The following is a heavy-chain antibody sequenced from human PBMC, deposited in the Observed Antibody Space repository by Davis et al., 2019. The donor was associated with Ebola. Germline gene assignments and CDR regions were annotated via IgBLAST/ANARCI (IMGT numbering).Heavy chain of an antibody. CDR2: IWYDGSEK. J-gene: IGHJ5*02. V-gene: IGHV3-33*01. CDR1: GFTFSSFG. CDR3: VRDFGVRRFDP. Sequence: GESLKISCAVSGFTFSSFGMHWVRQAPGKGLEWVAIIWYDGSEKYYSDSVKGRFTITRDNSNNTLYLEMNSLRVDDTAVYHCVRDFGVRRFDPWGQGTLVTVSS. D-gene: IGHD3-3*01.